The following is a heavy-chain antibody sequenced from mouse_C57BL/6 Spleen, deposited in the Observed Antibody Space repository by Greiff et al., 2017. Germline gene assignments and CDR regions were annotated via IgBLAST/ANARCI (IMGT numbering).Heavy chain of an antibody. CDR3: ARPYYGNSYAMDY. Sequence: VQLQQSGAELARPGASVKMSCKASGYTFTSYTMHWVKQRPGQGLEWIGYINPSSGYTKYNQKFKDKATLTADKSSSTAYMQLSSLTSEDSAVYYCARPYYGNSYAMDYWGQGTSVTVSA. V-gene: IGHV1-4*01. CDR1: GYTFTSYT. J-gene: IGHJ4*01. D-gene: IGHD2-10*01. CDR2: INPSSGYT.